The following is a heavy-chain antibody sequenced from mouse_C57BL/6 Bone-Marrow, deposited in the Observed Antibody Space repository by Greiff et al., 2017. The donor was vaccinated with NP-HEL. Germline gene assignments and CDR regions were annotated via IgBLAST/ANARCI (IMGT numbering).Heavy chain of an antibody. Sequence: QVQLKQSGPELVKPGASVKISCKASGYAFTSSWMNWVKQRPGKGLEWIGRIYPGDGDTNYNGTFKGKATLTADKSSSTAYMQLSSLTSEDSAVYFCARFHDYGRTVAYWGQGTLVTVSA. CDR1: GYAFTSSW. D-gene: IGHD2-4*01. J-gene: IGHJ3*01. V-gene: IGHV1-82*01. CDR3: ARFHDYGRTVAY. CDR2: IYPGDGDT.